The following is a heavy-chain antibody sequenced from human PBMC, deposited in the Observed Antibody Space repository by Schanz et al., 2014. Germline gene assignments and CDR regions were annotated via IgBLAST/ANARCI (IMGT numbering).Heavy chain of an antibody. Sequence: QVQLVESGGGLVKPGGSQRLSCAASGFTFSSYYMSWIRQAPGKGLEWVSSIISTGGTIYYVDSVRGRFTISRDNAKNSLYLQMNSLRVDDTAVYYCASSRTRYCSSTSCVPGAFDFWGQGTLVTVSS. J-gene: IGHJ3*01. CDR3: ASSRTRYCSSTSCVPGAFDF. V-gene: IGHV3-11*01. CDR2: IISTGGTI. CDR1: GFTFSSYY. D-gene: IGHD2-2*01.